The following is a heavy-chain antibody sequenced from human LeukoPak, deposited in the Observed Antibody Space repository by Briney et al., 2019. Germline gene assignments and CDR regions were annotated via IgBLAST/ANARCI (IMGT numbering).Heavy chain of an antibody. J-gene: IGHJ4*02. CDR3: ARVLSYDSN. Sequence: PSETLSLTCTVSGGSISSSSYYWGWIRQPPGKGLEWIGSIYYSGSTYYNPSLKSRVTISVDTSKNQFSLKLSSVTAAGTAVYYCARVLSYDSNWGQGTLVTVSS. CDR2: IYYSGST. D-gene: IGHD3-22*01. V-gene: IGHV4-39*07. CDR1: GGSISSSSYY.